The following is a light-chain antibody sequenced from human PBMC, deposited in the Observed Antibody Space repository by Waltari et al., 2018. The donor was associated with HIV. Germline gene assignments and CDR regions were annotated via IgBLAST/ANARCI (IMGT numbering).Light chain of an antibody. CDR2: RDN. J-gene: IGLJ3*02. V-gene: IGLV1-47*01. CDR3: AAWDHSLSARV. CDR1: NSNIGSNS. Sequence: QSVLTQPPSASGTPGQRVTISCSGSNSNIGSNSVYWYQQFPGTAPKLLSLRDNQRPSGVPYRFCGSKSGTSAALAISGLRSEDEADYYCAAWDHSLSARVFGGGTKMTVL.